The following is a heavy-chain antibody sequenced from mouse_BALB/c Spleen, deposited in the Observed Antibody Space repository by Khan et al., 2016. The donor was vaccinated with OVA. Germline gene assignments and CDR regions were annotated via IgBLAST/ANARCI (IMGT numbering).Heavy chain of an antibody. CDR2: INPSDSET. V-gene: IGHV1-61*01. CDR1: GYTFTSYW. D-gene: IGHD2-2*01. J-gene: IGHJ3*01. Sequence: VQLQQSGAELVRPGASVKLSCKASGYTFTSYWMNWVRQRPGQGLDWIGKINPSDSETHYNQMFKDKATLTVDKSSGTAYMQLSSLTSEDSAVYYCARMEKYGYDPSWFAYWGQGTLVTVSA. CDR3: ARMEKYGYDPSWFAY.